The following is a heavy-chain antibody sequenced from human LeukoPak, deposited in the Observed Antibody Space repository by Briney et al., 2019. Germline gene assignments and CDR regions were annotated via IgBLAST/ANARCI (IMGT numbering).Heavy chain of an antibody. CDR1: GFTFSDHY. Sequence: GGSLRLSCAASGFTFSDHYMDWVRQAPGKGLEWVGRTRNKANSYTKEYAASVKGRFTISRDDSKSIAYLQMNSLKTEDTAVYYCTRDLLTGRRRVADYWGQGTLVTVSS. J-gene: IGHJ4*02. D-gene: IGHD2-8*02. CDR2: TRNKANSYTK. V-gene: IGHV3-72*01. CDR3: TRDLLTGRRRVADY.